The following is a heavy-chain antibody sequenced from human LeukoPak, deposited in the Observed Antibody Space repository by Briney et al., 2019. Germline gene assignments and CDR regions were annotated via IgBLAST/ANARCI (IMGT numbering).Heavy chain of an antibody. J-gene: IGHJ6*03. CDR3: ARVGSIAAAGTKSKPAWKNYYYYYMDV. CDR1: GFTFSSYG. Sequence: GSLRLSCAASGFTFSSYGMSWVRQAPGKGLEWIGTIYYSGSTYHNPSLKSRVTISVDTSKNQFSLKLSSVTAADTAVYYCARVGSIAAAGTKSKPAWKNYYYYYMDVWGKGTTVTISS. D-gene: IGHD6-13*01. CDR2: IYYSGST. V-gene: IGHV4-38-2*01.